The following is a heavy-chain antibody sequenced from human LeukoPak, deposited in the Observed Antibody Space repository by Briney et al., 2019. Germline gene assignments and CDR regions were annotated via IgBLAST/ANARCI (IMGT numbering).Heavy chain of an antibody. CDR2: IYYSGST. J-gene: IGHJ6*03. CDR3: ARHRIYDILTGYYYMDV. D-gene: IGHD3-9*01. V-gene: IGHV4-39*01. Sequence: SETLSLTCTASGGSISSSSYYWGWIRQPPGKGLEWIGSIYYSGSTYYNPSLKSRVTISVDTSKNQFSLKLSSVTAADTAVYYCARHRIYDILTGYYYMDVWGKGTTVTVSS. CDR1: GGSISSSSYY.